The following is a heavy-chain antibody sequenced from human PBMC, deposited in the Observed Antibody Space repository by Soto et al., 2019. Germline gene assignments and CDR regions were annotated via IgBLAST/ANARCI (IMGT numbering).Heavy chain of an antibody. CDR3: ARAYSSSGYFDY. CDR1: GGTFSSYT. J-gene: IGHJ4*02. CDR2: IIHILGIA. D-gene: IGHD6-13*01. Sequence: QVQLVQSGAEVKKPGSSVKVSCKASGGTFSSYTISCVRQAPGQGLEWMGRIIHILGIANYAQKFQGRVTITADKSTSTAYMELSSLRSEDTAVYYCARAYSSSGYFDYCGQGTLVTVSS. V-gene: IGHV1-69*02.